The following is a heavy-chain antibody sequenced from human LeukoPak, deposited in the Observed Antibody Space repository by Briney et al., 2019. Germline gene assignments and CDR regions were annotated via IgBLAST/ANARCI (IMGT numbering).Heavy chain of an antibody. CDR3: AKDRTMYYYGSGSPLDAFDI. V-gene: IGHV3-9*01. Sequence: GGSLRLSCAASGFTFDDYAMHWVRQAPGKGLEWVSGISWNSGSIGYADSVKGRFTISRDNAKNPLYLQMNSLRAEDTALYYCAKDRTMYYYGSGSPLDAFDIWGQGTMVTVSS. D-gene: IGHD3-10*01. CDR1: GFTFDDYA. CDR2: ISWNSGSI. J-gene: IGHJ3*02.